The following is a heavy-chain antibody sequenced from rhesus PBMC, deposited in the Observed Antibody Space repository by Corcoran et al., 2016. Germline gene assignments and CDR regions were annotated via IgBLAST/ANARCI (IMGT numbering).Heavy chain of an antibody. V-gene: IGHV4-80*01. D-gene: IGHD1-38*01. CDR3: ARYFPWKMDGV. Sequence: QVQLQESGPGLVKPSETLSLTCAFLGGSFSRYLCSWIRQYPEKGLEWIGEMNGDSGTTNIDPSLKNRVSCSMDAPKNHFSLVLTSVTAADTGIYYCARYFPWKMDGVWSPGVLVTVSS. CDR1: GGSFSRYL. J-gene: IGHJ5-1*01. CDR2: MNGDSGTT.